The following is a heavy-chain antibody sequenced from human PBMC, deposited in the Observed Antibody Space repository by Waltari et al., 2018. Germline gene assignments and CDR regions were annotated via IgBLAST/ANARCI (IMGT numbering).Heavy chain of an antibody. D-gene: IGHD1-26*01. Sequence: QVQLQESGPGLVKPSETLSLTCAVSGYSISSGYYWGWIRQPPGKGLEWIGSIYHSGSTYYNPSLKSRVTISVDTSKNQFSLKLSSVTAADTAVYYCASLSLIVGATLEYWGQGTLVTVSS. CDR1: GYSISSGYY. V-gene: IGHV4-38-2*01. J-gene: IGHJ4*02. CDR3: ASLSLIVGATLEY. CDR2: IYHSGST.